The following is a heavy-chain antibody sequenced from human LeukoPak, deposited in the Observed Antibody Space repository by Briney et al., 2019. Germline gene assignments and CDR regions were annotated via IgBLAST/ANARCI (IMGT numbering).Heavy chain of an antibody. CDR1: GFTFGDYA. Sequence: QTGGSLRLSCTASGFTFGDYAMSWFRQAPGKGLEWVGFIRSKAYGGTTEYAASVKGRFTISRDDSKSIAYLQMNSLKTEDTAVYYCTRVIQLAAAGTQDFQHWGQGTLVTVSP. V-gene: IGHV3-49*03. CDR2: IRSKAYGGTT. D-gene: IGHD6-13*01. CDR3: TRVIQLAAAGTQDFQH. J-gene: IGHJ1*01.